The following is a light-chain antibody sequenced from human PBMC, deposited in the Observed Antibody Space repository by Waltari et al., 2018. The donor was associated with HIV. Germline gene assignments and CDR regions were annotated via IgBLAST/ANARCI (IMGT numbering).Light chain of an antibody. J-gene: IGLJ3*02. Sequence: QSVVTQPPSASATPGQRVTISCSGSNPNVSPKYVNWYKQPQGTAPNMLIYRNNQRPSGVPDRFSGSKSGTSASLAITGLRSEDEADYYCAAWDDSLNGPVFGGGTKLTV. CDR1: NPNVSPKY. CDR3: AAWDDSLNGPV. V-gene: IGLV1-47*01. CDR2: RNN.